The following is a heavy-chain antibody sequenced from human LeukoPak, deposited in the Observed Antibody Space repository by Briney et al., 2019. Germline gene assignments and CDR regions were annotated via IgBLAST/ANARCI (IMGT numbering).Heavy chain of an antibody. J-gene: IGHJ4*02. CDR1: GDSVSSNSAA. V-gene: IGHV6-1*01. CDR2: TYYRSKWYN. Sequence: SQTLSLTCAISGDSVSSNSAAWNWIRQSPSRGLEWLGRTYYRSKWYNDYAVSVKSRIIINPNTSKNQFSLQLNSVTPEDTAVYYXXRXDSXSYSSSWCFDYWGQGTLVTVSS. D-gene: IGHD6-13*01. CDR3: XRXDSXSYSSSWCFDY.